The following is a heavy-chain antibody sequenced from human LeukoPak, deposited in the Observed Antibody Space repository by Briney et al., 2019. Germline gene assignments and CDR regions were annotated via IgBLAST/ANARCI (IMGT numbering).Heavy chain of an antibody. Sequence: GGSLRLSCAASAFTFSSYGMNWVRQAPGKGLEWVAVISYDGSNKYYADSVKGRFTISRDNSKNTLYLQMNSRRAEDTAVYYGAKDIGLRWELLQNVDYWGQGTLVTVSS. CDR2: ISYDGSNK. CDR3: AKDIGLRWELLQNVDY. D-gene: IGHD1-26*01. V-gene: IGHV3-30*18. J-gene: IGHJ4*02. CDR1: AFTFSSYG.